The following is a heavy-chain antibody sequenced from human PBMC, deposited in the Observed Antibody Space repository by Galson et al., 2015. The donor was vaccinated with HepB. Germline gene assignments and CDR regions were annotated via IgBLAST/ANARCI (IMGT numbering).Heavy chain of an antibody. CDR1: GLTVSTTY. J-gene: IGHJ4*02. Sequence: SLRLSCAASGLTVSTTYMTWVRQAPGKGLEWVSVIYSGGATHYVDSVKGRFTISRDNSKNILYLQMNILRVEDTAVYYCGSAAATGPLGYWGQGTLVTVSS. CDR3: GSAAATGPLGY. CDR2: IYSGGAT. D-gene: IGHD6-13*01. V-gene: IGHV3-66*01.